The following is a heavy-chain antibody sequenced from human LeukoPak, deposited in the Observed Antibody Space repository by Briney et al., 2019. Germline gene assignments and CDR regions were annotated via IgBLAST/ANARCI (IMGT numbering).Heavy chain of an antibody. J-gene: IGHJ3*02. V-gene: IGHV3-30*02. CDR1: GFTFSSCG. CDR2: IRYDGSSK. D-gene: IGHD3-10*01. Sequence: GGSLRLSCAASGFTFSSCGVHWVRQAPGKGLDWVAFIRYDGSSKYYADSVKGRFTISRDNSKNTVCLQMNSLRAEDTAVYYCAKNLWFGEVHAFDIWGQGTMVTVSS. CDR3: AKNLWFGEVHAFDI.